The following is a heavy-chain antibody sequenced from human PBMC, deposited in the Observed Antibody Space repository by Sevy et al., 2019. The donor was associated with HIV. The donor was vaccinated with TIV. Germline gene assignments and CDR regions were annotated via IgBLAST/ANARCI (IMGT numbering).Heavy chain of an antibody. CDR1: GFTFSSYD. CDR2: ISSSSSNI. CDR3: AREGGYSDQGMDV. Sequence: GGSLRLSCAASGFTFSSYDMNWVCQAPGKGLEWVSYISSSSSNIYYADSVKGRFTISRDNAKNSLYVQMNSLRAEDTAVYYCAREGGYSDQGMDVWGQGTTVTVSS. D-gene: IGHD5-12*01. V-gene: IGHV3-48*01. J-gene: IGHJ6*02.